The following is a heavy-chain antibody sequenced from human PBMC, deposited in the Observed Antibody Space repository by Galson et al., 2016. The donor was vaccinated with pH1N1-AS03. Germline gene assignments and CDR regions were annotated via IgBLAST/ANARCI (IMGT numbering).Heavy chain of an antibody. V-gene: IGHV3-23*01. Sequence: SLRLSCAASGYTFSSYAMSGVRQAPGKGLEWVSAISGSGGSTYYADSVKGRFTISRDNSKNTLYLQMNSLRAEDAAVYYCAPDSSGWYNDYWGQGTLVTVSS. D-gene: IGHD6-19*01. J-gene: IGHJ4*02. CDR3: APDSSGWYNDY. CDR2: ISGSGGST. CDR1: GYTFSSYA.